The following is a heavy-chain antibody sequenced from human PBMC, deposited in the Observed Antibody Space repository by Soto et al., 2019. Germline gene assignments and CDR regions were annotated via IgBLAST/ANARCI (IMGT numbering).Heavy chain of an antibody. Sequence: QVQLVQSGAEVKKPGSSVKVSCKASGGSFSSYAISWVRQAPGQGLEWMGGIIPIVGTGNYAQNFQGRVTITAEESTSTDYMEMSSLSSEDTAMYYCARDLRAAGRPGMDVWGQGTTVTVSS. CDR1: GGSFSSYA. CDR2: IIPIVGTG. J-gene: IGHJ6*02. V-gene: IGHV1-69*01. D-gene: IGHD6-13*01. CDR3: ARDLRAAGRPGMDV.